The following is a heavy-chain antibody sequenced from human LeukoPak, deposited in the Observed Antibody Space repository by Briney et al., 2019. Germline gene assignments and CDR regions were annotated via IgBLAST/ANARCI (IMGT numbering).Heavy chain of an antibody. CDR1: GFTFDDYG. J-gene: IGHJ4*02. Sequence: PGGSLRLSCAASGFTFDDYGMSWVRQAPGKGLEWVSGINWKGGSTTYADSVRGRFTISRDNAKNSLYLEMNRLRAEDTALYHCARRPYSSSSHYFDYWGQGTLVTVSS. CDR2: INWKGGST. V-gene: IGHV3-20*01. CDR3: ARRPYSSSSHYFDY. D-gene: IGHD6-6*01.